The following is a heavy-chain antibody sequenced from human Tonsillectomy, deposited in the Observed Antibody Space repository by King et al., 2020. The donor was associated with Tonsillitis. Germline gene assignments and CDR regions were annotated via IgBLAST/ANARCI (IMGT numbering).Heavy chain of an antibody. J-gene: IGHJ4*02. CDR2: ISYDGSNK. D-gene: IGHD6-13*01. CDR3: ARVIAAAGTAFDY. V-gene: IGHV3-30*04. Sequence: VQLVESGGGVVQPGRSLRLSCAASGFTFSSYAMHWVRQAPGKGLEWVAVISYDGSNKYYADSVKGRFTISRDNSKNTLYLQMNSLRAEDTAVYYCARVIAAAGTAFDYWGRGTRVTVSS. CDR1: GFTFSSYA.